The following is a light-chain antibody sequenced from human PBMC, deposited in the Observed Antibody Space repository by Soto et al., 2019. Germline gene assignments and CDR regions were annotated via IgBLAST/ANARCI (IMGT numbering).Light chain of an antibody. CDR1: QSVSSY. CDR2: DAS. V-gene: IGKV3-11*01. Sequence: EIVLTQSPATLYLSRGERATLSFRASQSVSSYLAWYQQKPGQAPRLLIYDASNRATGIPARFSGSGSGTDFTLTISSLEPEDFAVYYCQKRSNWPPMYTFGQGTKLEIK. J-gene: IGKJ2*01. CDR3: QKRSNWPPMYT.